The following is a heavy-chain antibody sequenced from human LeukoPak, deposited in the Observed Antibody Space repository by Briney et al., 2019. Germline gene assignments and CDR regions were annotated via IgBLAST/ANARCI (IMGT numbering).Heavy chain of an antibody. CDR1: GFTVSSNY. CDR2: IYSGGST. J-gene: IGHJ3*02. Sequence: GGSLRLSCAASGFTVSSNYMSWVPQAPGKGLEWVSVIYSGGSTHYADSVKGRFTISRDNSKHTLYLQMNSLRAEDTAVYYCAGDYSGYYLSDAFDIWGQGTMVTVSS. CDR3: AGDYSGYYLSDAFDI. D-gene: IGHD3-22*01. V-gene: IGHV3-53*01.